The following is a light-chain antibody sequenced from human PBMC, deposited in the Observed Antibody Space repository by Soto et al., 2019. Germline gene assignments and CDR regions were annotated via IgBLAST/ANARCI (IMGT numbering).Light chain of an antibody. CDR1: QSISDT. CDR2: SAS. Sequence: EIVLTQSPATLSVSPGGRATLSCRASQSISDTLAWYQQKPGQSPRRLIYSASRGATGFPARFSGSGSGTDFTLSISSLQSEDFAVYYCQQYNNWPWTFGQGTKV. CDR3: QQYNNWPWT. V-gene: IGKV3-15*01. J-gene: IGKJ1*01.